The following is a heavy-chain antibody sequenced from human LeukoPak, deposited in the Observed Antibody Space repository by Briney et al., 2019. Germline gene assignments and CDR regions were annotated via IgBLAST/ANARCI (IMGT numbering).Heavy chain of an antibody. V-gene: IGHV3-66*01. J-gene: IGHJ4*02. CDR2: IYSDGST. CDR1: GFTVSSNH. Sequence: PGGSLRLSCVVSGFTVSSNHMNWVRQAPGKGLEWVSVIYSDGSTYFADSVRDRFYVSRDTSRNTLFLQMNGLRAEDTAVYYCARSIRGYSYMLDYWGQGILVTVSS. CDR3: ARSIRGYSYMLDY. D-gene: IGHD5-18*01.